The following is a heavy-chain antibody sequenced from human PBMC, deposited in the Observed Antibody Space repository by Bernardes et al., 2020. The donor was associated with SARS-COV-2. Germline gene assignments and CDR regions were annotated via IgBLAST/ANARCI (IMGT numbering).Heavy chain of an antibody. CDR2: INHSGST. CDR3: ARGASFGFLSGYSFGRGGPFDP. Sequence: SLTCAVYGGSFTSHYWAWLRQSPGRGPEWVGEINHSGSTSYNPSLKSRVIMSVDTSKMQFFLRLTSVTAADTAVYYCARGASFGFLSGYSFGRGGPFDPWGQGVLVTVAS. J-gene: IGHJ5*02. D-gene: IGHD3-3*01. V-gene: IGHV4-34*01. CDR1: GGSFTSHY.